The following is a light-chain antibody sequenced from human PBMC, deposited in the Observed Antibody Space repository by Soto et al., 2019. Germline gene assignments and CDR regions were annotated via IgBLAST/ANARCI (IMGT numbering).Light chain of an antibody. J-gene: IGKJ1*01. V-gene: IGKV1-5*03. CDR2: GAS. CDR3: EQDNSYPWT. Sequence: DLQMTQSPSTLSASVGDRVTITCRASQNIDRWLAWYQQKPGKAPNLLIYGASNFESGGPSRFSGTGSWTEFTLAITSLRPDDFANYYDEQDNSYPWTFGQGNKV. CDR1: QNIDRW.